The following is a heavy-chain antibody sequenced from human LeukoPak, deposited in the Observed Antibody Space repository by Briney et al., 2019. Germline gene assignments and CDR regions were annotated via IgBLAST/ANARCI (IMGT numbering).Heavy chain of an antibody. CDR2: INHSGST. CDR3: ARVPTPEADDAFDI. CDR1: GGSFSDYY. Sequence: SETLSLTCAVYGGSFSDYYWSWIRQPPGKGLEWIGEINHSGSTNYNPSLKSRVTILVDTSKNQFSLKLSSVTAADTAVYYCARVPTPEADDAFDIWGQGTMVTVSS. D-gene: IGHD1-14*01. V-gene: IGHV4-34*01. J-gene: IGHJ3*02.